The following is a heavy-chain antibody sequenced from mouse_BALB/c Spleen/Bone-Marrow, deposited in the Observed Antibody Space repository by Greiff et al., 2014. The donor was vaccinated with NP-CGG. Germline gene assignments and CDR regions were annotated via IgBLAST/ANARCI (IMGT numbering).Heavy chain of an antibody. D-gene: IGHD2-14*01. CDR1: GYTFTDHA. CDR3: ARSGKVRNARDY. Sequence: QVQLQQSGAKLVRPGVSVKISCKGSGYTFTDHAIHWVKRSHAKSLEWIGVISGYYGDAIYNQKFKGKATMTVDKSSSTAYMELARLTSEDSAIYYGARSGKVRNARDYWGQGTSVTASS. CDR2: ISGYYGDA. J-gene: IGHJ4*01. V-gene: IGHV1S137*01.